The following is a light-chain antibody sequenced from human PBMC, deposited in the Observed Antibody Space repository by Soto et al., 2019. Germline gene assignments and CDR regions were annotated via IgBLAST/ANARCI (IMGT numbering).Light chain of an antibody. Sequence: DIQMTQSPSAMSASVGDRVTITCRASQNIGSSLAWFQQKPGKVPKRLIHTTSTLESGVPSRFSCSGSVTEFTLTISSLQPEDSATYYCLQHDRYPRTFGPGTKVDIK. J-gene: IGKJ3*01. CDR3: LQHDRYPRT. CDR1: QNIGSS. V-gene: IGKV1-17*03. CDR2: TTS.